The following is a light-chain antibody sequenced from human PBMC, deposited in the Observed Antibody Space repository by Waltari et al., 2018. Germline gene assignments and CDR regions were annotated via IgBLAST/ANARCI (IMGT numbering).Light chain of an antibody. Sequence: EIVLTQSPGTLSLSPGERAPLSCRASQSISSSFLAWYQVKPGQAPRLLIFAAATRAADIPDRISGSGSGADFTLTISRLEPEDFAVYVCHQHDTSPWTFGQGTRVELK. CDR1: QSISSSF. CDR3: HQHDTSPWT. CDR2: AAA. V-gene: IGKV3-20*01. J-gene: IGKJ1*01.